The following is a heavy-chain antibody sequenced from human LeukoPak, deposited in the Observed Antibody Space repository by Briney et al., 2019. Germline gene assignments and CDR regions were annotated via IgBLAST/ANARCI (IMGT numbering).Heavy chain of an antibody. D-gene: IGHD6-13*01. V-gene: IGHV1-46*01. CDR1: GYTFTSYY. CDR3: ARGVVAAAGSGYFDY. Sequence: GASVKVSCKASGYTFTSYYMHWVRQAPAQGLEWMGIINPSGGSTSYAQKFQGRVTMTRDTSTSTVYMELSSLRSEDTAVYYCARGVVAAAGSGYFDYWGQGTLVTVSS. CDR2: INPSGGST. J-gene: IGHJ4*02.